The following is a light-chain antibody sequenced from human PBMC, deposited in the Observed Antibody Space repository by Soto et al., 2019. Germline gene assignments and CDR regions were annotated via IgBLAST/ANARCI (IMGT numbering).Light chain of an antibody. J-gene: IGLJ1*01. CDR2: EGS. CDR3: CSYAGSSPV. CDR1: SSDVGSYNL. V-gene: IGLV2-23*01. Sequence: QSALTQPASVSGSPGQSITISCTGTSSDVGSYNLVSWYQQHPGKAPKLTIYEGSKRPSGVSNRFSGSKSGNTASLTISGLQAEDEADYYCCSYAGSSPVFGTGTKLTVL.